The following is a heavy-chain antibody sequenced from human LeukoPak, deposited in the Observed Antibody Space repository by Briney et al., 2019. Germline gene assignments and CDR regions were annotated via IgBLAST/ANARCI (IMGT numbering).Heavy chain of an antibody. J-gene: IGHJ4*02. D-gene: IGHD3-3*01. CDR1: GFTFSSYA. CDR2: IRSKAYGGTT. Sequence: PGGSLRLSCAASGFTFSSYAMSWFRQAPGKGLEWVGFIRSKAYGGTTEYAASVKGRFTISRDDSKSIAYLQMNSLKTEDTAVFYCTRGDIGFWSLEIWSLEPWDYWGQGTLVTVSS. CDR3: TRGDIGFWSLEIWSLEPWDY. V-gene: IGHV3-49*03.